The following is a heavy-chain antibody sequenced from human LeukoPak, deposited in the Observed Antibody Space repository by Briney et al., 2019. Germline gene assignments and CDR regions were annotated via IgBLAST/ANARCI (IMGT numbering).Heavy chain of an antibody. CDR3: ARGFKKDIWSGYRVYYYMDV. Sequence: SETLSLTCTVSGGSISSSSYYWGWIRQPPGKGLELIGSIYYSGSTYYNPSLKSRVTISVDTSKNQFSLKLSSVTAADTAVYYCARGFKKDIWSGYRVYYYMDVWGKGTTVTVSS. V-gene: IGHV4-39*07. D-gene: IGHD3-3*01. CDR1: GGSISSSSYY. CDR2: IYYSGST. J-gene: IGHJ6*03.